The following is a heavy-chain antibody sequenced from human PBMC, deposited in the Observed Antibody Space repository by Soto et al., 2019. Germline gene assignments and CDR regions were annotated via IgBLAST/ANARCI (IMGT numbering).Heavy chain of an antibody. D-gene: IGHD3-9*01. CDR3: ARGLVIPSGNYFDY. CDR2: IYYSVST. Sequence: QVQLQESGPGLVKPSQTLSLTCTVSGGSISSGGYSWSWIRQHTGKGLEWIGYIYYSVSTYYNPSLKSRVTISVDTSKNQFSLNLSSVTAADTAVYYCARGLVIPSGNYFDYCCHGTLVTVAS. J-gene: IGHJ4*01. CDR1: GGSISSGGYS. V-gene: IGHV4-31*03.